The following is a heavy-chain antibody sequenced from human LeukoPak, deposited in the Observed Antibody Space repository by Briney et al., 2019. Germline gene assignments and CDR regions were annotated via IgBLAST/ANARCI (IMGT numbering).Heavy chain of an antibody. CDR3: ARDPSFLGEGNNWFDP. D-gene: IGHD4-17*01. CDR2: IIPILGIA. Sequence: GASVKVSCKASGGTFSSYAISWVRQAPGQGLEWMGRIIPILGIANYAQKFQGRVTITADKSTSTAYMELSSLRSEDTAVYYCARDPSFLGEGNNWFDPWGQGTLVTVSS. J-gene: IGHJ5*02. V-gene: IGHV1-69*04. CDR1: GGTFSSYA.